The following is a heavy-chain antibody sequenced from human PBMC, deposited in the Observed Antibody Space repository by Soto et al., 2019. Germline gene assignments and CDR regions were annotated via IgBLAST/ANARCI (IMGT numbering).Heavy chain of an antibody. CDR3: AKRTIGSSYDY. V-gene: IGHV3-74*01. CDR1: GFTFSTYW. J-gene: IGHJ4*02. CDR2: TNSDGSDT. D-gene: IGHD6-13*01. Sequence: GGSLRLSCAASGFTFSTYWMYWVRQAPGKGLVWVSRTNSDGSDTSYADSVKGRFTISRDNSKNTLYLQMNSLRAEDTAVYYCAKRTIGSSYDYWGQGTLVTVSS.